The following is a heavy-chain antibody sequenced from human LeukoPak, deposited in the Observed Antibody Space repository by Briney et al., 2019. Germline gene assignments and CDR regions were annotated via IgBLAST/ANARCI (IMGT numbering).Heavy chain of an antibody. Sequence: GGSLRLSCAASGFTFSSYAMSWVRQAPGKGLEWVSAISGSGGSTYYADSVKGRFTISRDNSKTTLYLQMTSLRAEATAVYSCAKDFYCSSSSCYYDYWGQGTLVTVSS. CDR1: GFTFSSYA. J-gene: IGHJ4*02. V-gene: IGHV3-23*01. CDR3: AKDFYCSSSSCYYDY. CDR2: ISGSGGST. D-gene: IGHD2-2*01.